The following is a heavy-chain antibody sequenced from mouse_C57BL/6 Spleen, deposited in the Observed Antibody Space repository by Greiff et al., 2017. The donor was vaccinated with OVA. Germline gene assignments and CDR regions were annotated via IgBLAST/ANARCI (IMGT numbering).Heavy chain of an antibody. J-gene: IGHJ4*01. D-gene: IGHD3-2*02. CDR2: INPSTGGT. CDR3: ARSTAHYYYALAY. Sequence: EVQLVESGPELVKPGASVKISCKASGYSFTGYYMNWVKQSPEKGLEWIGEINPSTGGTTYNQKFKAKATLTVDKSSSTAYMQLKSLTSEDSAVYYCARSTAHYYYALAYWGQGPSVTVSS. V-gene: IGHV1-42*01. CDR1: GYSFTGYY.